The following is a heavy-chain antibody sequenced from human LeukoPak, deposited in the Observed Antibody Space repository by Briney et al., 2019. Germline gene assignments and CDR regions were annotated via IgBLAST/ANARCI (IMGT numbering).Heavy chain of an antibody. CDR3: ARRRYYDGSGYLE. V-gene: IGHV4-39*01. D-gene: IGHD3-22*01. J-gene: IGHJ1*01. CDR2: LYYTGRT. Sequence: KTSETLSLTCSVSGDSISRSDSYWDWIRQPPGKGLEWIGTLYYTGRTYYSPPLKSRVTMSVDTSNNQFSLTLRSVTAADTAVYYCARRRYYDGSGYLEWGQGTLLSVSS. CDR1: GDSISRSDSY.